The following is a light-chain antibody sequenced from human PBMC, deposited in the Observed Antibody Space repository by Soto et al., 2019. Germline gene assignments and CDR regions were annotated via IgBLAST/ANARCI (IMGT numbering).Light chain of an antibody. CDR2: AAS. J-gene: IGKJ3*01. CDR1: QGISNY. CDR3: QKYNSALQT. V-gene: IGKV1-27*01. Sequence: DIQMTQSPSSLSASVGDRVTITCRASQGISNYLAWYQQKPGKVPKLPIYAASTLQSGVPSRFSGSGSGTDFTLTISSLQPEDVATYYCQKYNSALQTFGPGTRWISN.